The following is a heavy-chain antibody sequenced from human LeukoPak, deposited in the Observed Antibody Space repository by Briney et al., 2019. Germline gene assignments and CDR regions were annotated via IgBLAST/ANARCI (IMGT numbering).Heavy chain of an antibody. CDR2: TSYDGSNK. CDR1: GFTFSSYA. J-gene: IGHJ3*02. CDR3: ARSRGYSYGLRAFDI. V-gene: IGHV3-30*14. Sequence: GGSLRLSCAASGFTFSSYAMYWVRQAPGKGLEWVAVTSYDGSNKYYADSVKGRFTTSRDNSKNTLYLQMNSLRAEDAAVYYCARSRGYSYGLRAFDIWGQGTMVTVSS. D-gene: IGHD5-18*01.